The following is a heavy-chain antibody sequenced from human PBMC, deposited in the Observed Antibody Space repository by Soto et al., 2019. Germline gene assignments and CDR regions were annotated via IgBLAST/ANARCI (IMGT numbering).Heavy chain of an antibody. CDR1: GGSISSFY. Sequence: SETLSLTCTVSGGSISSFYWSWIRQPPGKGLEWIWYIYYSGSTDYNPSLKGRVTISVDTSKNQFSPKLRSVTAADTAVYYCARVGGVAARTFDYWGQGTLVTVSS. D-gene: IGHD6-6*01. V-gene: IGHV4-59*01. CDR3: ARVGGVAARTFDY. J-gene: IGHJ4*02. CDR2: IYYSGST.